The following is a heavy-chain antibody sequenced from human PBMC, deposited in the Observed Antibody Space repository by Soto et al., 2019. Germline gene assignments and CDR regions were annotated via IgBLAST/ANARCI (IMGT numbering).Heavy chain of an antibody. CDR2: ISGSGGSI. Sequence: EVQLLESGGGLVQPGGSLRLSCAASGFTFSSYAMSWVRQAPGKGLEWVSAISGSGGSIYYADSVKGRFTISRDNSKNTLYLQMNSLRAEDTAVYYCAKDPSIAAAGTNWFDPWGQGTLVTVSS. D-gene: IGHD6-13*01. CDR3: AKDPSIAAAGTNWFDP. J-gene: IGHJ5*02. CDR1: GFTFSSYA. V-gene: IGHV3-23*01.